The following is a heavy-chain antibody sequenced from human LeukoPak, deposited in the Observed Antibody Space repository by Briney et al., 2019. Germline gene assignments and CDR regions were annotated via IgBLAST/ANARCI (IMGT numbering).Heavy chain of an antibody. D-gene: IGHD4-17*01. CDR3: ARHHSYGERVSGMDV. J-gene: IGHJ6*02. CDR2: IYYSGGT. Sequence: SETLSLTCTVSGGSISSSSYYWGWIRQPPGKGLEWIGSIYYSGGTYYNPSLKSRVTISVDTSKNQFSLKLSSVTAADTAVYYCARHHSYGERVSGMDVWGQGTTVTVSS. CDR1: GGSISSSSYY. V-gene: IGHV4-39*01.